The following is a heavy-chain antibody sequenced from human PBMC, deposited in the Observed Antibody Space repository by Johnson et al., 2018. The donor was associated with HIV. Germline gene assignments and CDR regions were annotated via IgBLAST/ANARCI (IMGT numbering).Heavy chain of an antibody. CDR2: IRSKANSYAT. Sequence: VQLVESGGGLVQPGGSLELSCAASGFTFSGSAMHWVRQASGKGLEWVGRIRSKANSYATAYAASVKGRFTISRDDSKNTAYLQMNSLKTEDTAVYYCTRPDPSMASDIWGQGTMVTVSS. J-gene: IGHJ3*02. CDR3: TRPDPSMASDI. CDR1: GFTFSGSA. V-gene: IGHV3-73*02.